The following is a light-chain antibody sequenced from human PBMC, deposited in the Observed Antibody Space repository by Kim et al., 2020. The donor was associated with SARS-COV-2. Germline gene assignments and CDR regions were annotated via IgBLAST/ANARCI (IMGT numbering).Light chain of an antibody. CDR1: QSVSSS. CDR2: DAS. J-gene: IGKJ4*01. Sequence: LSPGERATLSCRASQSVSSSLAWYQQKPGQAPRLLIYDASNRATGIPARFSGSGSGTDFTLTISSLEPEDFAVYYCQRRTNWPLTFGGGTKVDIK. V-gene: IGKV3-11*01. CDR3: QRRTNWPLT.